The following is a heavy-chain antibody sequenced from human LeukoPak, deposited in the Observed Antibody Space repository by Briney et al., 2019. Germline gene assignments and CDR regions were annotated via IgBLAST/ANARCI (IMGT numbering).Heavy chain of an antibody. CDR2: ISSSSSYI. J-gene: IGHJ6*02. V-gene: IGHV3-21*01. Sequence: GGSLRLSCAASGFTFSGYSMNWVRQAPGKGLEWVSSISSSSSYIYYADSVKGRFTISRDNAKNSLYLRMNSLRAEDTAVYYCARDHRTMAGDYYGMDVWGQGTTVTVSS. D-gene: IGHD4/OR15-4a*01. CDR1: GFTFSGYS. CDR3: ARDHRTMAGDYYGMDV.